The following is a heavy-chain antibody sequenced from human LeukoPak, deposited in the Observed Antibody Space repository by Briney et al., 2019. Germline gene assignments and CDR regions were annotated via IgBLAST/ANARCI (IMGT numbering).Heavy chain of an antibody. CDR2: ISGSGGST. D-gene: IGHD6-6*01. Sequence: SGGSLRLSCAASGFTFSSYAMSWVRQAPGKGLEWVSAISGSGGSTYYADSVKGRFTISRDNSKNTLYLQMNSLRAEDTAVYYCAKDIAARHGFDYWGQGTLVTVSS. J-gene: IGHJ4*02. CDR1: GFTFSSYA. V-gene: IGHV3-23*01. CDR3: AKDIAARHGFDY.